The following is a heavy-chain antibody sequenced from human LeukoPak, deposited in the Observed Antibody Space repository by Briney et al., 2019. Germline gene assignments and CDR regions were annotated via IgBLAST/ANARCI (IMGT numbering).Heavy chain of an antibody. V-gene: IGHV3-9*03. J-gene: IGHJ4*02. CDR3: ARTPRGSTTGFDY. CDR2: ISWNSGSI. CDR1: GFTFDDYA. D-gene: IGHD4-17*01. Sequence: GGSLRLSCAASGFTFDDYAMHWVRQAPGKGLEWVSGISWNSGSIGYADSVKGRFTISRDNAKNSLYLQMNSLRAEDMALYYCARTPRGSTTGFDYWGQGTLVTVSS.